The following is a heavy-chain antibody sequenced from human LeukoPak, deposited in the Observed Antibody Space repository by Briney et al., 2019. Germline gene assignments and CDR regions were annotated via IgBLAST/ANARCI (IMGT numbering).Heavy chain of an antibody. CDR2: IYTSGST. V-gene: IGHV4-4*07. J-gene: IGHJ5*02. D-gene: IGHD6-19*01. CDR1: GGSISSYY. CDR3: ARDPSIAVADWFXX. Sequence: SETLSPTCTVSGGSISSYYWSWIRQPAGKGLEWIGRIYTSGSTNYNPSLKSRVTMSVDTFKNQFSLKLSSVTAADTAVYYCARDPSIAVADWFXXWGQGTLXT.